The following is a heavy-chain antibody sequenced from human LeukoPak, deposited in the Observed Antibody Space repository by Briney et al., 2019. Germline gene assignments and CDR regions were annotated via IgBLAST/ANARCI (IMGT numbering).Heavy chain of an antibody. D-gene: IGHD3-22*01. J-gene: IGHJ4*02. CDR2: IYPADSDS. CDR3: AIRSYYDTRGYDY. Sequence: GESLKISCKGSGYTFSNYWIAWVRQMPGKGLEWMGIIYPADSDSRYSPSFQGQVTISVDRSINTAYLQWSSLKASDTAMYYCAIRSYYDTRGYDYWGQGTLVTVSA. V-gene: IGHV5-51*01. CDR1: GYTFSNYW.